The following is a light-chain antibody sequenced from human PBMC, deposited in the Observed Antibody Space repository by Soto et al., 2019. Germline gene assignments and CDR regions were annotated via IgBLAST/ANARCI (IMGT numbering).Light chain of an antibody. CDR1: QSVGSW. V-gene: IGKV1-5*01. Sequence: DIQMTQSASTLSASVGDRVTLTCRASQSVGSWLAWYQQKPGKAPKLLIYDASSLESGVPSRFSGSGSGTEFTLTISSRQPDDFATYYCQQYNTYSPETFGQGTKVQIK. J-gene: IGKJ1*01. CDR3: QQYNTYSPET. CDR2: DAS.